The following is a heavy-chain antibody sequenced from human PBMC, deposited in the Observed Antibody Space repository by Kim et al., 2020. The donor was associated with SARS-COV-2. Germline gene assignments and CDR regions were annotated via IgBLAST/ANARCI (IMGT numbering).Heavy chain of an antibody. CDR1: GFTLSNNA. Sequence: GGSLRLSCAASGFTLSNNAMSWVRQAPGRGLEWVSTIRAGAETTYYAGSVNGRFTISRDISKHTLYLQLSSLRADDTAIYYCAKDRGGSGWPVFDCWGQG. CDR3: AKDRGGSGWPVFDC. V-gene: IGHV3-23*01. J-gene: IGHJ4*02. CDR2: IRAGAETT. D-gene: IGHD6-19*01.